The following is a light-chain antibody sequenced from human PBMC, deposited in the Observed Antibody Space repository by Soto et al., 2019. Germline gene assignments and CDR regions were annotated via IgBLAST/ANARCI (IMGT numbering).Light chain of an antibody. Sequence: QSALTQPASVSGSPGQSITISCTATSSDVGGYNYVSWYQQHPGKAPKLMIYDVSNRPSGVSNRFSGSKSGNTASLTISGLQAEDEADYYCSSYTSSSTLFGGGTKLTVL. V-gene: IGLV2-14*01. CDR1: SSDVGGYNY. J-gene: IGLJ2*01. CDR3: SSYTSSSTL. CDR2: DVS.